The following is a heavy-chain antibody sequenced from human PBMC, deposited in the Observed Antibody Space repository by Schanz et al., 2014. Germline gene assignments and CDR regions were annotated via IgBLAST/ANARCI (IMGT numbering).Heavy chain of an antibody. J-gene: IGHJ6*03. CDR1: GFSFRKSA. D-gene: IGHD2-21*02. CDR2: ISSSSSYI. CDR3: ARPSDSSWYMDV. V-gene: IGHV3-21*01. Sequence: EVQLVESGGGLVQPGGSLRLSCAASGFSFRKSAMSWVRQAPGKGLEWVSSISSSSSYISYADSVKGRFTISRDNAKNSLYMQMNSLRAEDTAVYYCARPSDSSWYMDVWGKGTTVTVSS.